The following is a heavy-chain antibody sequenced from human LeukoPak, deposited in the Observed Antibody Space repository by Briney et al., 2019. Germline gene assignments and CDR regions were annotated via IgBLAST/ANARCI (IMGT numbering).Heavy chain of an antibody. CDR1: GFPFSTYE. J-gene: IGHJ3*02. V-gene: IGHV3-48*03. D-gene: IGHD4-17*01. CDR2: IRGSGSTM. CDR3: ARDLYGDYGDAFDI. Sequence: GGSLRLSCAASGFPFSTYEMNWVRQAPGKGLEWVSYIRGSGSTMFYADSVRGRFTISRDNARNSLYLQMNSLRAEDTAVHYCARDLYGDYGDAFDIWGQGTMVTVSS.